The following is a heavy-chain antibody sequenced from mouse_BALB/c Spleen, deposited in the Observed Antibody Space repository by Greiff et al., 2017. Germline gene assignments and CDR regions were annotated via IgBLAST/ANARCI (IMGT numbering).Heavy chain of an antibody. CDR3: ARDYYGSSPFAY. V-gene: IGHV1-87*01. CDR2: IYPGDGDT. Sequence: QVQLQQSGAELARPGASVKLSCKASGYTFTSYWMQWVKQRPGQGLVWIGAIYPGDGDTRYTQKFKGKATLTADKSSSTAYMQLSSLASEDSAVYYCARDYYGSSPFAYWGQGTLVTVSA. J-gene: IGHJ3*01. CDR1: GYTFTSYW. D-gene: IGHD1-1*01.